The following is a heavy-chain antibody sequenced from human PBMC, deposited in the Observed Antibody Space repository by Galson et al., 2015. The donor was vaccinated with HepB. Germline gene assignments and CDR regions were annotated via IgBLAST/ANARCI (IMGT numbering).Heavy chain of an antibody. CDR3: ARTPTRVGATTHPAEYFQH. Sequence: SVKVSCKASGYTFTSYDINWVRQATGQGLEWMGWMNPNSGNTGYAQKFQGRVTMTRNTSISTAYMELSSLRSEDTAVYYCARTPTRVGATTHPAEYFQHWGQGTLVTVSS. CDR2: MNPNSGNT. V-gene: IGHV1-8*01. J-gene: IGHJ1*01. D-gene: IGHD1-26*01. CDR1: GYTFTSYD.